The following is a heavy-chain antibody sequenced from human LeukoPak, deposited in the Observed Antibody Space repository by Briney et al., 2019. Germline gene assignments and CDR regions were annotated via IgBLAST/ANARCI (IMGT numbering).Heavy chain of an antibody. D-gene: IGHD5-18*01. J-gene: IGHJ4*02. V-gene: IGHV3-23*01. Sequence: GGSLRLSCAASGSTFSSYAMSWVRRTPGQGLEWVSAISGSDGRTYYADSVKGRFTISRDNSKNTLYLQMNSLRADDTAVFYCAKDRDTYGYVTSFDYWGQGTLVTVSS. CDR1: GSTFSSYA. CDR2: ISGSDGRT. CDR3: AKDRDTYGYVTSFDY.